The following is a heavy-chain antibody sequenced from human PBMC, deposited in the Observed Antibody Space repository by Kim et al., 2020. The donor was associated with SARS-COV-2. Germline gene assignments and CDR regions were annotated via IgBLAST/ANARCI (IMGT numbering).Heavy chain of an antibody. Sequence: SLRLSCAASGFTFDDYAMHWVRQAPGKGLEWVSGISWNSGSIGYADSVKGRFTISRDNAKNSLYLQMNSLRAEDTALYYCAILDLGYCSGGSCYEGYFDYWGQGTLVTVSS. D-gene: IGHD2-15*01. J-gene: IGHJ4*02. CDR2: ISWNSGSI. CDR3: AILDLGYCSGGSCYEGYFDY. V-gene: IGHV3-9*01. CDR1: GFTFDDYA.